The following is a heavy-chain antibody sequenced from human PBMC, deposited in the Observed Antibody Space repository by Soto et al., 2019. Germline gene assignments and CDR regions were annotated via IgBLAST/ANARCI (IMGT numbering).Heavy chain of an antibody. J-gene: IGHJ5*02. Sequence: QVQLQESGPGLVKPSQTLSLTCTVSGGSIDSGGYYWSWIRQYPGKGLEWIGYIYYSGANYYNPSLKGTGTMSVDTSKHQFPRQLTNVSAEDAAVYYCAKYNRRWYMLDTWGQGTLVTVSS. CDR3: AKYNRRWYMLDT. CDR1: GGSIDSGGYY. D-gene: IGHD6-13*01. V-gene: IGHV4-31*01. CDR2: IYYSGAN.